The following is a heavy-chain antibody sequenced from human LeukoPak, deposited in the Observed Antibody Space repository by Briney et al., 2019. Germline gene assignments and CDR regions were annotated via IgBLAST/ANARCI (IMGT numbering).Heavy chain of an antibody. CDR3: ARDLLPRGGYYGMDV. J-gene: IGHJ6*02. V-gene: IGHV3-69-1*01. D-gene: IGHD3-16*01. Sequence: GGSPRLSCAASGFTFSDYYVNWVRQAPGKGLEWVSYISSSSTIYYADSVKGRFTISRDNAKNSLYLQMNSLRDEDTAVYYCARDLLPRGGYYGMDVWGQGTTVTVSS. CDR2: ISSSSTI. CDR1: GFTFSDYY.